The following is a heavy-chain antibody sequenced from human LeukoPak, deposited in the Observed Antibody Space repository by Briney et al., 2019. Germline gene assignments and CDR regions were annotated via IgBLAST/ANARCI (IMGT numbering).Heavy chain of an antibody. CDR1: GYSFTSYW. J-gene: IGHJ6*04. CDR2: IDPSDSYT. V-gene: IGHV5-10-1*01. D-gene: IGHD3-9*01. Sequence: GESLKISCKGSGYSFTSYWISWVRQMPGKGLERMGRIDPSDSYTNYSPSFQGHVTISADKSISTAYLQWSSLKASDTAIYYCARQDYEILTGSYGMGVWGEGTTVTVSS. CDR3: ARQDYEILTGSYGMGV.